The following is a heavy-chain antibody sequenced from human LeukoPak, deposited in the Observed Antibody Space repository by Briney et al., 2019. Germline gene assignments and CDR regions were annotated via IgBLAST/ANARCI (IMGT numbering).Heavy chain of an antibody. D-gene: IGHD3-3*01. V-gene: IGHV1-18*01. J-gene: IGHJ4*02. Sequence: GASVKVSCKASGYTFTSYGISWVRQAPGQGLEWMGWISACNGNTNYAQKLQGRVTMTTDTSTSTAYMELSSLRSEDTAVYYCARVLGISLEWLFDYWGQGTLVTVSS. CDR3: ARVLGISLEWLFDY. CDR1: GYTFTSYG. CDR2: ISACNGNT.